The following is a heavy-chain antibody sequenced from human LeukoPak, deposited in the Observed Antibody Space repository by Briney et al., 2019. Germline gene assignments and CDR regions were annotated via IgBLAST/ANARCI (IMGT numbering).Heavy chain of an antibody. V-gene: IGHV4-59*01. J-gene: IGHJ4*02. Sequence: TSETLSLTCTVSGCTISSYYWSWLRQPPGKGLEWIGYISYSGSTNYNPSLKSRVTISVDTSKNQFSLKLSSVTAADTAVYYCARSRPYSSGWYKSSAYFDYWGQGTLVTVSS. CDR3: ARSRPYSSGWYKSSAYFDY. D-gene: IGHD6-19*01. CDR2: ISYSGST. CDR1: GCTISSYY.